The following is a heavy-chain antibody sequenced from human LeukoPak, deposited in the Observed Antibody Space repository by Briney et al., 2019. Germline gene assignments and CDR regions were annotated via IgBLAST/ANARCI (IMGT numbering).Heavy chain of an antibody. D-gene: IGHD6-6*01. Sequence: GGSLRLSCAASGFTFDDYAMHWVRQAPGKGLDWVSLISGDGGSTYYADSVKGRFTISRDNSKNSLYLQMNSLRTEDTALYYRAKDISSSSLFYWGQGTLVTVSS. CDR3: AKDISSSSLFY. V-gene: IGHV3-43*02. CDR1: GFTFDDYA. CDR2: ISGDGGST. J-gene: IGHJ4*02.